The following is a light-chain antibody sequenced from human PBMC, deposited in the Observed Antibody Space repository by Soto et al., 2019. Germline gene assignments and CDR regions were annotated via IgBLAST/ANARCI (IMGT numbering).Light chain of an antibody. J-gene: IGKJ2*01. CDR2: DAS. CDR3: QQYNNWPPYT. CDR1: QSVSTN. V-gene: IGKV3-15*01. Sequence: EIVMTQSPATLSASPGERATLSCRVSQSVSTNLAWYQQKPGQAPRLLIYDASTMATGIPARFSGSGSGTEFTLTISGLQSEDFAVYYCQQYNNWPPYTFGQGTKLEI.